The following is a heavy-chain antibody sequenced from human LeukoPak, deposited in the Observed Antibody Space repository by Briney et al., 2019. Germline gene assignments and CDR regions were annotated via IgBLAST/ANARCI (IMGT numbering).Heavy chain of an antibody. Sequence: SETLSLTCAVSGGSISSGGYYRSWIRQPPGKGLECIGYIHYTGSTNYNPSLKSRVTISVDTSKSQFSLKLSSVTAADTAIYYCVRGGYYGSGNDFRFDPWGQGTLVTVSS. CDR3: VRGGYYGSGNDFRFDP. CDR1: GGSISSGGYY. D-gene: IGHD3-10*01. CDR2: IHYTGST. J-gene: IGHJ5*02. V-gene: IGHV4-61*08.